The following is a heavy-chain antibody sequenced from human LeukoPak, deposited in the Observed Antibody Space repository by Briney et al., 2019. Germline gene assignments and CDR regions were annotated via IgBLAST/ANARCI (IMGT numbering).Heavy chain of an antibody. V-gene: IGHV6-1*01. Sequence: SQTLSLTCAISGDSVSSNSAAWNWIRQSPSRGLEWLGRTYYRSKWYNDYAVSVKSRITINPDTSKNHFSLQLNSVTPEDTAVYYCARDRRIVGATAPYYYYYYGMDVWGQGTTVTVSS. D-gene: IGHD1-26*01. CDR2: TYYRSKWYN. J-gene: IGHJ6*02. CDR1: GDSVSSNSAA. CDR3: ARDRRIVGATAPYYYYYYGMDV.